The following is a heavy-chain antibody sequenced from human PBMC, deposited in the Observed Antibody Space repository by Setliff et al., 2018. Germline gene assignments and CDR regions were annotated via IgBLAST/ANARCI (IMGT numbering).Heavy chain of an antibody. CDR1: GYTFTSYD. D-gene: IGHD3-3*01. Sequence: ASVKVSCKASGYTFTSYDSNWVRQATGQGLEWMGWMNPNSGNTGYAQKFQGRVTMSRNTSISTASMDLSSLRFEDTAVYYCARAQSWSGGPYYFDNWGQGTLVTVSS. CDR2: MNPNSGNT. J-gene: IGHJ4*02. V-gene: IGHV1-8*02. CDR3: ARAQSWSGGPYYFDN.